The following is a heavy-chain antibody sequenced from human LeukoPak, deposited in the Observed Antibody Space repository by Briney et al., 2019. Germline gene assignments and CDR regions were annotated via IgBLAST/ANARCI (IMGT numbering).Heavy chain of an antibody. CDR3: VKARGYYDLWSAYLGY. J-gene: IGHJ4*02. V-gene: IGHV3-64D*09. Sequence: PGGSLRLSCSACGFTFSSYALHWVRQAPGKGLEYVSAISSNGGSTYYADSVKGRFTISRDNSKNTLYLQMSSLRAEDTAVYYCVKARGYYDLWSAYLGYLGQGTLVTVSS. D-gene: IGHD3-3*01. CDR1: GFTFSSYA. CDR2: ISSNGGST.